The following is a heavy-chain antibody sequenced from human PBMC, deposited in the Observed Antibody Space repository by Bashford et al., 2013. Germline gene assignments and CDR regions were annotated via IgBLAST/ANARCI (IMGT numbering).Heavy chain of an antibody. CDR3: AREAAGGVFDL. Sequence: SETLSLTCSVSVAPSVFTTGIGSGSPPREGPGVAWIYRCQWSSHYNPSFESRVTLSLDTSKNYLSLKVNFVTAADTAIYYCAREAAGGVFDLWGHGTMVTVSS. CDR1: VAPSVFTT. CDR2: RCQWSS. J-gene: IGHJ3*01. V-gene: IGHV4-4*07. D-gene: IGHD6-13*01.